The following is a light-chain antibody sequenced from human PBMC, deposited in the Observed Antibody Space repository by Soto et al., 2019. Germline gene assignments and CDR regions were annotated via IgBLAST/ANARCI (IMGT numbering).Light chain of an antibody. Sequence: DIHLTQSPSTLSASVGDRVTITCRASQNVKSWLAWYQQKSGKGPKLLIYEASSLESGVPSRFSGSGSGTEFTLTISSLQPDDFATYYCQQYNTYPWTFGQGTKVDIK. CDR3: QQYNTYPWT. CDR2: EAS. V-gene: IGKV1-5*03. J-gene: IGKJ1*01. CDR1: QNVKSW.